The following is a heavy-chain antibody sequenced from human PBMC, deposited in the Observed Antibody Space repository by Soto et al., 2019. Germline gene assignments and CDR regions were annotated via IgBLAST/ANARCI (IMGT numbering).Heavy chain of an antibody. CDR1: GFTFTNYW. D-gene: IGHD3-3*01. CDR2: IDGGGTGT. V-gene: IGHV3-74*01. Sequence: PGGSLRLSCAASGFTFTNYWMHWVRQVPGKGLVWVSRIDGGGTGTSYSDSVRGRFTISRDNAENTLYLQMDSLRAEDTAVYYCTTVFGYWGQGTPVTVSS. J-gene: IGHJ1*01. CDR3: TTVFGY.